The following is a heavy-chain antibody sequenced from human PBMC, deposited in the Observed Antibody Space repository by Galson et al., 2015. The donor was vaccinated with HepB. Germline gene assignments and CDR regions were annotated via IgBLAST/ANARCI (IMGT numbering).Heavy chain of an antibody. V-gene: IGHV3-15*01. Sequence: PLRLDCAASGFNDNNACLSGVREAPGKELEWVGRSKSKTDGGTTDYAAPVKGRFTISRDDSKNTLYLQMNSLKTDDTAVYYCTTVEGPYCSSTSCYFSDYWGQGTLVTVSS. CDR1: GFNDNNAC. J-gene: IGHJ4*02. D-gene: IGHD2-2*01. CDR3: TTVEGPYCSSTSCYFSDY. CDR2: SKSKTDGGTT.